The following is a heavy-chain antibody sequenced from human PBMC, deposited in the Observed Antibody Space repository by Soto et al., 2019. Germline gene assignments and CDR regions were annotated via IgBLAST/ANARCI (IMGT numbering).Heavy chain of an antibody. V-gene: IGHV3-73*01. Sequence: GGSLRLSCAASGFTFSGSAMHWVRQASGKGLEWVGRIRSKANSYATAYAASVKGRFTISRDDSKNTAYLQMNSLKTEDTAVYYCTSSITMVRGVITYYCYYGMDVWGQGTTVTVSS. J-gene: IGHJ6*02. CDR3: TSSITMVRGVITYYCYYGMDV. D-gene: IGHD3-10*01. CDR2: IRSKANSYAT. CDR1: GFTFSGSA.